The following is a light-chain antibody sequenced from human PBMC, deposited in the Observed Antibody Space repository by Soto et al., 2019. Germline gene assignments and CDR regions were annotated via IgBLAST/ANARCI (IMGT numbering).Light chain of an antibody. CDR3: AAWDNSLSGRV. CDR1: SSNIGSNY. J-gene: IGLJ3*02. Sequence: QSVLTQPPSASGTPGQRVTISCSGSSSNIGSNYVYWYQQLPGTAPKLLVFDGNQRPSGVPDRFSDSKSGTSASLDISGLRSEDEADYYCAAWDNSLSGRVFGGGTKVTVL. V-gene: IGLV1-47*02. CDR2: DGN.